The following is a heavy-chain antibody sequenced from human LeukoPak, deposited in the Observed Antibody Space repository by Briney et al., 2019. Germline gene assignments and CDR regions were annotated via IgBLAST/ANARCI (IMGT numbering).Heavy chain of an antibody. J-gene: IGHJ3*02. CDR2: IGSNGGST. CDR3: ARSNCSTTDCLFNAFDI. D-gene: IGHD2-2*01. CDR1: GFTFNSYA. V-gene: IGHV3-64*02. Sequence: GGSLRLSCAASGFTFNSYAMHWVRQAPGKGLEYVSVIGSNGGSTYYADSVKGRFTISRDNSKNTLYLQMGSLRAEDMAVYYCARSNCSTTDCLFNAFDIWGQGTMVTDSS.